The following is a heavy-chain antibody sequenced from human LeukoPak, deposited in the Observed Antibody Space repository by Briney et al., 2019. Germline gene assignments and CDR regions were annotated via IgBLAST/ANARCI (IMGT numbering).Heavy chain of an antibody. Sequence: PGGSLRLSCAASGFTFSSVWVSWVRQAPGKGLEWVGRIKSKAAGGTTDYATPVKGRFTISRDDLKNTLYLQMNSLKTEDTAIYYCTTGPDPTFDYWGRGTLVTVSS. J-gene: IGHJ4*02. CDR3: TTGPDPTFDY. V-gene: IGHV3-15*01. CDR2: IKSKAAGGTT. CDR1: GFTFSSVW.